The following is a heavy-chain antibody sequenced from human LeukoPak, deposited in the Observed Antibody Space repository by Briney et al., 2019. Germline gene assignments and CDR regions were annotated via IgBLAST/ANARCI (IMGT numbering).Heavy chain of an antibody. CDR2: IYHSGST. D-gene: IGHD4-17*01. V-gene: IGHV4-38-2*01. Sequence: SETLSLTCAVSGYSISSGYYWGWLRQPPGKGLEWIGSIYHSGSTYYNPSLKSRVTISVDTSKNQFSLKLSSVTAADTAVYYCARGAATVTTPFDYWGQGTLVTVSS. J-gene: IGHJ4*02. CDR3: ARGAATVTTPFDY. CDR1: GYSISSGYY.